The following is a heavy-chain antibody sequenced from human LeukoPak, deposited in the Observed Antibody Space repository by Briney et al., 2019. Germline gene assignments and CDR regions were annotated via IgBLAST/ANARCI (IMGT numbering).Heavy chain of an antibody. CDR1: ELTFSSYA. J-gene: IGHJ4*02. D-gene: IGHD4-23*01. V-gene: IGHV3-23*01. Sequence: GGSLRLSCAASELTFSSYAMSWVRQAPGKGLEWVSSISNSGSSTYYADSVKGRLTISRDNSKNTMYLQMNSLRTDDTAIYYCAKGPSGNSPSPHDYWGQGTLVTVSS. CDR2: ISNSGSST. CDR3: AKGPSGNSPSPHDY.